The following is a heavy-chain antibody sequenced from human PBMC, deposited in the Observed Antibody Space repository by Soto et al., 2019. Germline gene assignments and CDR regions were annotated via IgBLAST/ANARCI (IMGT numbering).Heavy chain of an antibody. J-gene: IGHJ4*02. CDR1: GGSRSSSSW. D-gene: IGHD2-8*01. CDR2: IFYSGST. CDR3: VHHGGVPYYHDF. V-gene: IGHV4-4*02. Sequence: SETLSLTCAVSGGSRSSSSWWSWVRQPPWKTLEWLGEIFYSGSTKYNPSLNSRVIISADQSKNDFSLRLSSVTAADTAVYYCVHHGGVPYYHDFWGQGMLVT.